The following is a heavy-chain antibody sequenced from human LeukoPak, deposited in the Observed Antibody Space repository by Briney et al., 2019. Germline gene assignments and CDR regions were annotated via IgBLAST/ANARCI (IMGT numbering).Heavy chain of an antibody. CDR3: ARDLDSSGYYYSPYAFDI. D-gene: IGHD3-22*01. V-gene: IGHV3-66*02. Sequence: GGSLRLSCAASGFTVSSNYMGWVRQAPWKGLEWVSVIYSGGSTYYADSVKGRFTISRDNSKNTLYLQMNSLRAEDTAVYYCARDLDSSGYYYSPYAFDIWGQGTMVTVSS. CDR1: GFTVSSNY. CDR2: IYSGGST. J-gene: IGHJ3*02.